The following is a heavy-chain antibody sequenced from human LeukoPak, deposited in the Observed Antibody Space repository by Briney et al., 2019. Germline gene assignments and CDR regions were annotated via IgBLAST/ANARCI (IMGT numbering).Heavy chain of an antibody. CDR3: ARDTLETARQYYYYGMDV. V-gene: IGHV1-18*01. Sequence: ASVKVSCKASGYTFTSYGISWVRQAPGQGLEWMGWISAYNGNTNYAQKPQGRVTMTTDTSTSTAYMELRSLRSDDTAVYYCARDTLETARQYYYYGMDVWGQGTTITVSS. D-gene: IGHD5-24*01. J-gene: IGHJ6*02. CDR1: GYTFTSYG. CDR2: ISAYNGNT.